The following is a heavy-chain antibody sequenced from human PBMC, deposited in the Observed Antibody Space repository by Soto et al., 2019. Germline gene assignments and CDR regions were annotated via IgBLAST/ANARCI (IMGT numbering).Heavy chain of an antibody. Sequence: SVKVSWKASGGTFSSYALSWVRQAPGQGLEWMGGIIPIFGTANYAQKFQGRVTITADESTSTAYMELSSLRSEDTAVYYCASEGVRDSSTWIFDYWGQGTLVTVSS. J-gene: IGHJ4*02. V-gene: IGHV1-69*13. CDR3: ASEGVRDSSTWIFDY. D-gene: IGHD6-13*01. CDR1: GGTFSSYA. CDR2: IIPIFGTA.